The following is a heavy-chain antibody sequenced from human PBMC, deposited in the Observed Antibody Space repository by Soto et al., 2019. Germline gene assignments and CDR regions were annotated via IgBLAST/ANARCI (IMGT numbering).Heavy chain of an antibody. J-gene: IGHJ6*03. CDR1: GYTFTSYA. Sequence: ASVKVSCKASGYTFTSYAISWVRQVPGQGLEWMGWISPYNGNTNYAQNLQGRVTMTTDTSTTTAYMELRSLRFDDTAVYYCARGTTVTTTPTYYYMDVWGKGTTVTVSS. CDR3: ARGTTVTTTPTYYYMDV. V-gene: IGHV1-18*01. D-gene: IGHD4-4*01. CDR2: ISPYNGNT.